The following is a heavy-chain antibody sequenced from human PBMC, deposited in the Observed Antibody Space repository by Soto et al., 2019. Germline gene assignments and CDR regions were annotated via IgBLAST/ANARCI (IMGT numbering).Heavy chain of an antibody. CDR2: ISGSGGST. V-gene: IGHV3-23*01. CDR1: GFTFSSYA. CDR3: AKDRYCSGGSCYAAAFDI. J-gene: IGHJ3*02. Sequence: GGSLRLSCAASGFTFSSYAMSWVRQAPGKGLEWVSAISGSGGSTYYADSVKGRFTISRDNSKNTLYLQMNSLRAEDTAVYYCAKDRYCSGGSCYAAAFDIWVQGTMVTVSS. D-gene: IGHD2-15*01.